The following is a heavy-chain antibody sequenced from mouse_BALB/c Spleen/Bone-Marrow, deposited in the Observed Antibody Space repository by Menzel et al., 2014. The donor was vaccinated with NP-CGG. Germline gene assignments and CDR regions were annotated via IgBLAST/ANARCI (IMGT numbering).Heavy chain of an antibody. V-gene: IGHV1-67*01. CDR2: ISTYSGNT. CDR3: ARGIYYDSTWFAY. D-gene: IGHD2-4*01. CDR1: GNTFTDYA. Sequence: VQLQQSGPELVRPGVSVKISRKGSGNTFTDYAMHWVKQSHAKSLEWIGVISTYSGNTNYNQKFKGKATMTVDKSSSTAYMELTRLTSEDSAIYYCARGIYYDSTWFAYWGQGTLVTVSA. J-gene: IGHJ3*01.